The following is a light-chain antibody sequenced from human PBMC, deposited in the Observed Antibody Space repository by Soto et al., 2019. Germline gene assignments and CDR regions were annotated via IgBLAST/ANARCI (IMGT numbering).Light chain of an antibody. CDR2: AAS. CDR1: ESISRH. CDR3: QQSYSTLPIT. J-gene: IGKJ5*01. Sequence: DIQMTQSPSSLSASVGDRVTITCRASESISRHLNWYQQKPGKAPNLLIYAASSLQNGVPSRFSGSGSGTDFTLTISNLQPEDLATYYCQQSYSTLPITFGQGTRLEIK. V-gene: IGKV1-39*01.